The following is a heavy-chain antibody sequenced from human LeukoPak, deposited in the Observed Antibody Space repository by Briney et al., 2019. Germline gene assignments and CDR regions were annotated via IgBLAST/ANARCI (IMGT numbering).Heavy chain of an antibody. J-gene: IGHJ5*02. D-gene: IGHD3-10*01. CDR2: ISSSSSYI. CDR3: ARDDYYGSGTLGH. Sequence: PGGSLRLSCAASGFTFSSYSMNWVRQAPGQGLEWVSSISSSSSYIYYADSVKGRVTISTDTATNSLYMQMNSLRAEDTAVYYCARDDYYGSGTLGHWGQGTLVTVSS. V-gene: IGHV3-21*01. CDR1: GFTFSSYS.